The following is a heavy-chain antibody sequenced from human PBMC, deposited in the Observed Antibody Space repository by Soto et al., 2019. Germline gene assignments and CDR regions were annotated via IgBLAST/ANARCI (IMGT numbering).Heavy chain of an antibody. D-gene: IGHD5-12*01. CDR2: ISEDGSSK. V-gene: IGHV3-30*18. CDR3: TKGCGRRFDVCGS. Sequence: QVQVVESGGGVAQPGRSLRLSCTVSGFIFNKYGMHWIRQAPGKGLEWVAGISEDGSSKYYADSVKGRFTISRDNSKNTLYLQMNSLRAEDTAVYYCTKGCGRRFDVCGSWGQGTLVTVSS. CDR1: GFIFNKYG. J-gene: IGHJ4*02.